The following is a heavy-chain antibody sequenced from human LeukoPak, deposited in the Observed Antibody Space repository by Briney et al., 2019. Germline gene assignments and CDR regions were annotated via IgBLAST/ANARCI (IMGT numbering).Heavy chain of an antibody. Sequence: GGSLRLSCAASGFTFSDYYMSWIRQAPGQGLAWVAYITSSGDNIYYADSVKGRFTISRDNAKNALFLRMSSPRVEDTATYYCASDIVATSGDFWGQGTLVSVSS. D-gene: IGHD5-12*01. CDR1: GFTFSDYY. V-gene: IGHV3-11*01. CDR2: ITSSGDNI. J-gene: IGHJ4*02. CDR3: ASDIVATSGDF.